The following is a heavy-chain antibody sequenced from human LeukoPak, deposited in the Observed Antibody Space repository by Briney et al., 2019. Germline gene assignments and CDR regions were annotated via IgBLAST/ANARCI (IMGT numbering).Heavy chain of an antibody. V-gene: IGHV1-8*03. D-gene: IGHD3-22*01. CDR3: ARYAYYDSSGYVDY. CDR1: GYTLTSYD. J-gene: IGHJ4*02. Sequence: ASVKVSCKASGYTLTSYDINWVRQATGQGLEWMGWMNPNSGNTGYAQKFQGRVTITRNTSISTAYMELSSLRSEDTAVYYCARYAYYDSSGYVDYWGQGTLVTVSS. CDR2: MNPNSGNT.